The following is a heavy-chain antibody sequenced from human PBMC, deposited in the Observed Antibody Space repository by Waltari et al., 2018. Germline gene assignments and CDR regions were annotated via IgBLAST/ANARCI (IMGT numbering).Heavy chain of an antibody. V-gene: IGHV1-69*08. CDR2: IIPIFGTA. Sequence: QVQLVQSGAAVKKPGSSVKVSCKASGGTFSSYAIRWVRQAPGQGLEWMGRIIPIFGTANYAQKFQGRVTITADKSTSTAYMELSSLRSEDTAVYYCASLDYGDYVVRWFDPWGQGTLVTVSS. J-gene: IGHJ5*02. CDR3: ASLDYGDYVVRWFDP. D-gene: IGHD4-17*01. CDR1: GGTFSSYA.